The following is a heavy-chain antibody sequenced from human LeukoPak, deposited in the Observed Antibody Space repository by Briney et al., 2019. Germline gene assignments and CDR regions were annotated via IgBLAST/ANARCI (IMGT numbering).Heavy chain of an antibody. D-gene: IGHD3-22*01. V-gene: IGHV3-23*01. Sequence: GGSLRLSCAASGFTFSSYAMSWVRQAPGKGLEWVSAISGSGGSTYYADSVKGRFTISRDNSKNTLYLQMNSLRAEDTAVYYCAKDGNYYDSSGYSYYFDYWGQGPLVTVSS. CDR2: ISGSGGST. CDR1: GFTFSSYA. J-gene: IGHJ4*02. CDR3: AKDGNYYDSSGYSYYFDY.